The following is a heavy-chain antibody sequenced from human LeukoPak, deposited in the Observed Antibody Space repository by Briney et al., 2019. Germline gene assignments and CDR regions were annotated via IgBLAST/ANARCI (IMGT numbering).Heavy chain of an antibody. CDR1: GGSISSYY. V-gene: IGHV4-59*12. CDR2: IYYSGST. D-gene: IGHD1-14*01. J-gene: IGHJ5*02. Sequence: SETLSLTCTVSGGSISSYYWSWIRQPPGKGLEWIGYIYYSGSTNYNPSLKSRVTISVDTSKNQFSLKLSSVTAADTAVYYCARGPRRPNWFDPWGQGTLVTVSS. CDR3: ARGPRRPNWFDP.